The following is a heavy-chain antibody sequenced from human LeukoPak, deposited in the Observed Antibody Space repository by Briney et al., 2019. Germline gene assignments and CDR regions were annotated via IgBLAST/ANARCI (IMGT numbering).Heavy chain of an antibody. V-gene: IGHV3-9*01. J-gene: IGHJ4*02. CDR3: AATNQLIAVAGPYY. Sequence: GGSLRLSCAASGFTFDDYAIHWVRQAPGKGLEWVSSISWNSGSIGYADSVKGRFTISRDNAKNSLYLQMNSLRAEDTALYYCAATNQLIAVAGPYYWGQGTLVTVSS. D-gene: IGHD6-19*01. CDR1: GFTFDDYA. CDR2: ISWNSGSI.